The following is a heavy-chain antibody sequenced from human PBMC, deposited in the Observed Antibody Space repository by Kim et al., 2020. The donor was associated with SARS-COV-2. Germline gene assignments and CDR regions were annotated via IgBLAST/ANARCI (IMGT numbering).Heavy chain of an antibody. J-gene: IGHJ5*02. CDR1: GDSVSSNSAA. V-gene: IGHV6-1*01. CDR3: ARDPQKDSSGWYGNWFDP. Sequence: SQTLSLTCAISGDSVSSNSAAWNWIRQSPSRGLEWLGRTYYRSKWYNDYAVSVKSRITINPDTSKNQFSLQLNSVTPEDTAVYYCARDPQKDSSGWYGNWFDPWGQGTLVTVSS. D-gene: IGHD6-19*01. CDR2: TYYRSKWYN.